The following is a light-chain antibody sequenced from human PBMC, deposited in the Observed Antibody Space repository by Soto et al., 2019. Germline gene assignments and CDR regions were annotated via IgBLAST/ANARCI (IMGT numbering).Light chain of an antibody. CDR1: QSISSW. V-gene: IGKV1-5*01. CDR2: DAS. Sequence: DIQMTQSPSTLSASVGERVTITCRASQSISSWLAWYQQKPGKAPKLLIYDASSLESGVPSRFSGSGSGTDFTLTISSLQAEDVAVYYCQQYYSTPLTFGGGTKVDIK. J-gene: IGKJ4*01. CDR3: QQYYSTPLT.